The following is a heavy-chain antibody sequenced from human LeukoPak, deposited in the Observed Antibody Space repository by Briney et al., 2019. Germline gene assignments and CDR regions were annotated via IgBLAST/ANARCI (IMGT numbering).Heavy chain of an antibody. V-gene: IGHV5-51*01. CDR2: IYPGDSDT. D-gene: IGHD3-22*01. CDR3: ARQFHDSSGPSLDP. Sequence: GESLKISCKCSGYSFTSYWMGWVGQMPGKGLEWMGIIYPGDSDTRYSPSFQGQVTISADKSISTAYLQWSSLKASDTAMYYCARQFHDSSGPSLDPWGQGTLVTVSS. J-gene: IGHJ5*02. CDR1: GYSFTSYW.